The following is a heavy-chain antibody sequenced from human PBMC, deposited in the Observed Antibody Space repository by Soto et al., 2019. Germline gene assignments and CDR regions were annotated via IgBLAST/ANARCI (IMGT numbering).Heavy chain of an antibody. Sequence: EVQLVESGGGLVQPGGSLRLSCAASGFTFNSYWMHWVRQAPGKGLVWVSRIKFDESSTNYEDSVQGRFTISRDNAKNTVYLQMNSLRVEDTAVYYCARGIRNYYGVDVWGQGTTVTVSS. D-gene: IGHD2-15*01. CDR2: IKFDESST. CDR3: ARGIRNYYGVDV. V-gene: IGHV3-74*01. J-gene: IGHJ6*02. CDR1: GFTFNSYW.